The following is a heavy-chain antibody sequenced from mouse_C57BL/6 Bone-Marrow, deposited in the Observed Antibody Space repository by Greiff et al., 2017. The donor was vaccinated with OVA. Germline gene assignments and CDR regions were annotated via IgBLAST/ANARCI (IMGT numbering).Heavy chain of an antibody. D-gene: IGHD1-1*01. CDR3: ATFYYGSRGWVAY. V-gene: IGHV1-74*01. J-gene: IGHJ3*01. CDR2: IHPSDSDT. Sequence: QVQLQQPGAELVKPGASVKVSCKASGYTFTSYWMHWVKQRPGQGLEWIGRIHPSDSDTNSNQKFKGKATLTVDKSSSTAYMQLSSLTSEDSAVYYCATFYYGSRGWVAYWGQGTLVTVSA. CDR1: GYTFTSYW.